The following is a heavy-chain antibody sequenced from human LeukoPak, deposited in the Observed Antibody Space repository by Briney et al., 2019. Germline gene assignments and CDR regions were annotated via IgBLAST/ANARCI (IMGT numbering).Heavy chain of an antibody. J-gene: IGHJ4*02. CDR3: AKPGRMVRGVIGVFFDY. CDR2: ISGSGGST. D-gene: IGHD3-10*01. CDR1: GFTFSSYA. V-gene: IGHV3-23*01. Sequence: GGSLRLSCAASGFTFSSYAMSWVRQAPGKGLEWVSDISGSGGSTYYADSVKGRFTISRDNSKNTLYLQMNSLRAEDTAVYYCAKPGRMVRGVIGVFFDYWGQGTLVTVSS.